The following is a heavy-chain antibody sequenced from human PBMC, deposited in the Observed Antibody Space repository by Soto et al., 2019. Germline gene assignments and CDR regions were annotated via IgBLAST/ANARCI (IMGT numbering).Heavy chain of an antibody. CDR3: ATDYGSGGQSHDHYMDV. J-gene: IGHJ6*03. Sequence: GASVKVSCKASGGTFSSYAISWVRQAPGQGLEWMGGFIPIDGETNYAQKFQGRVTMTEDTSTDTAYMELSSLRSEDTAVYYCATDYGSGGQSHDHYMDVWGKGTTVTVSS. D-gene: IGHD3-10*01. CDR2: FIPIDGET. CDR1: GGTFSSYA. V-gene: IGHV1-69*10.